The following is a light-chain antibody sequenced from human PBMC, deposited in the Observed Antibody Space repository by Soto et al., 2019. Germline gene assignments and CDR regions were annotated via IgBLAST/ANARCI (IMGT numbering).Light chain of an antibody. CDR1: QSVNSNH. J-gene: IGKJ5*01. CDR2: GAS. V-gene: IGKV3-20*01. CDR3: QQYGSSLVT. Sequence: EIVLTQSPGTLSLSPGERATLSCRASQSVNSNHLARYQQRPGQSPRLLIYGASITATGIPDWFSGSGSGTDFTLTISRLEPEDFAVFYCQQYGSSLVTFGQGTRLEIK.